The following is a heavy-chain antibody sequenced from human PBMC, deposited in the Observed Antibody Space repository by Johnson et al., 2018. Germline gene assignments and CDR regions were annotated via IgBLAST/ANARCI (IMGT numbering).Heavy chain of an antibody. J-gene: IGHJ6*03. Sequence: VQLVESGGGSVQPGGSLRLSCAASGFTFRNYAMSWVRQAPGKGLQWVSTISAGGTSTYDADSVKGRFAISRDNFKNTLYLQMNSLKTEDTAVYYCTTGGYCSGGSCAGYYYYMDVWGKGTTVTVSS. V-gene: IGHV3-23*04. CDR2: ISAGGTST. CDR1: GFTFRNYA. D-gene: IGHD2-15*01. CDR3: TTGGYCSGGSCAGYYYYMDV.